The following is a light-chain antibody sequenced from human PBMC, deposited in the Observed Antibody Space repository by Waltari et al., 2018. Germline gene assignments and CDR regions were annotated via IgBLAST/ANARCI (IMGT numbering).Light chain of an antibody. J-gene: IGLJ1*01. CDR1: NLGTKR. V-gene: IGLV3-21*02. CDR2: DDS. Sequence: SYVLTQAPSVSVAPGQTARITCGGHNLGTKRLHWNQQKPGQAPAMVVYDDSDRPSGIPERFSGSNSGNTATLTISRVEAGDEADYYCHVWDVNSDHYIFGSGTTVTVL. CDR3: HVWDVNSDHYI.